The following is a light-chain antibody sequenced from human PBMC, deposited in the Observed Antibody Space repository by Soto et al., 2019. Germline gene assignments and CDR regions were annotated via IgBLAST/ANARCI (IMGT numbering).Light chain of an antibody. Sequence: DIQMTQSPSTLSASVEDRVTITCRASQSISTWLAWYQQKPGNAPKLLIFDASNLESGVPSRFSGSGSGTEFTLTIDSLQPDDFATYYRQQSNSDSRTFGQGTELDIK. V-gene: IGKV1-5*01. CDR3: QQSNSDSRT. CDR2: DAS. CDR1: QSISTW. J-gene: IGKJ1*01.